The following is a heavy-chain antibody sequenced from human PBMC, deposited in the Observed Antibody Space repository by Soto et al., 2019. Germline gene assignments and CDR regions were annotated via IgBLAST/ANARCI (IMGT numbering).Heavy chain of an antibody. Sequence: ASVKVSCKASGYTFTGYYMHWVRQAPGQGLEWMGWINPNSGGTNYAQKFQGWVTMTRDTSISTAYMELSRPRSDDTAVYYCASTPVEYSSSGYAFDIWGQGTMVTVSS. V-gene: IGHV1-2*04. J-gene: IGHJ3*02. CDR3: ASTPVEYSSSGYAFDI. CDR1: GYTFTGYY. CDR2: INPNSGGT. D-gene: IGHD6-6*01.